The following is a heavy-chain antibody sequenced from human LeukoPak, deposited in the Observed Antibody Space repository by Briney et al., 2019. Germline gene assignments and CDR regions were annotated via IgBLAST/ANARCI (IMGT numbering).Heavy chain of an antibody. D-gene: IGHD1-26*01. Sequence: GALRLSCAASAFTFSNYWMSWVRQAPGKGLEWVANIKEDGSEINYVDSVKGRFTISRDNAKNSLYLQMDSLRAEDTAMYYCARGTGSYYSLGYWGQGTLVTVSS. J-gene: IGHJ4*02. CDR1: AFTFSNYW. CDR2: IKEDGSEI. V-gene: IGHV3-7*01. CDR3: ARGTGSYYSLGY.